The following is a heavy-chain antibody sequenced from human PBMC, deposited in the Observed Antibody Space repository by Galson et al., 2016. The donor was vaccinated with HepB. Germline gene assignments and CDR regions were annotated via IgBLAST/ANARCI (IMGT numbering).Heavy chain of an antibody. V-gene: IGHV3-23*01. J-gene: IGHJ4*02. CDR1: GFSFSSYA. CDR3: AKGADNHSPGPVHY. CDR2: TSSSGAST. Sequence: SLRLSCAASGFSFSSYAMNWVRQAPGKGLEWVSATSSSGASTYYADSVRGRFSISRDNSKNTLHLQMNSLRAEDTAMYYCAKGADNHSPGPVHYWGQGTLVTVSS. D-gene: IGHD1-14*01.